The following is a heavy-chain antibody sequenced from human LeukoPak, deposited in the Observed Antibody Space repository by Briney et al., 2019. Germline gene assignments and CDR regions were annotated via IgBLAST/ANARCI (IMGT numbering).Heavy chain of an antibody. CDR1: GGTFSSYA. CDR3: ARGTAAGTYFDY. Sequence: SMKVSCKASGGTFSSYAISWVRQAPGQGLEWMGRIIPIFGTANYAQKFQGRVTITTDESTSTAYMELSSLRSEDTAVYYCARGTAAGTYFDYWGQGTLVTVSS. D-gene: IGHD6-13*01. CDR2: IIPIFGTA. J-gene: IGHJ4*02. V-gene: IGHV1-69*05.